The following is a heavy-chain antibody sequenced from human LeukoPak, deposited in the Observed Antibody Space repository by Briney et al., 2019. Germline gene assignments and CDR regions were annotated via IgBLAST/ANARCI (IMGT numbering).Heavy chain of an antibody. CDR2: IKQDGREK. J-gene: IGHJ4*02. CDR1: GFTFSSYW. D-gene: IGHD2-2*02. V-gene: IGHV3-7*01. Sequence: GGSLRLSCAASGFTFSSYWMSWVRQAPGKGLEWVANIKQDGREKYYVDSVKGRFTISRDNAKNSLYLQMNSLRAEDTAVYYCARGPAYCSSTSCYTPPNYWGQGTPVTVSS. CDR3: ARGPAYCSSTSCYTPPNY.